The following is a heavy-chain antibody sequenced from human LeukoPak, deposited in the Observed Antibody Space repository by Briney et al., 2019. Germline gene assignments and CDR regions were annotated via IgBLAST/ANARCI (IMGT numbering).Heavy chain of an antibody. Sequence: GGSLKLSCAASGFTFSNAWMSWVRQAPGKGLEWVGRIKSKTDGGTTDYAAPVKGRFTISRDDSKNTLYLQMNSLKTEDTAVYYCTTDSYYDFWSGYSSYFDYWGQGTLVTVSS. CDR1: GFTFSNAW. D-gene: IGHD3-3*01. CDR3: TTDSYYDFWSGYSSYFDY. CDR2: IKSKTDGGTT. J-gene: IGHJ4*02. V-gene: IGHV3-15*01.